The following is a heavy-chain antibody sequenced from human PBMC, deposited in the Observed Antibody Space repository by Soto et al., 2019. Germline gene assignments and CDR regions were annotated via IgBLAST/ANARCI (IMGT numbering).Heavy chain of an antibody. Sequence: ASVKVSRKASGYTFTGYYMHWVRQAPGQGLEWMGWINPNSGGTNYAQKFQGWVTMTRDTSISTAYMELSRLRSDDTAVYYCARAGYSSGWYDYYMDVWGKGTTVTVSS. D-gene: IGHD6-19*01. V-gene: IGHV1-2*04. J-gene: IGHJ6*03. CDR2: INPNSGGT. CDR3: ARAGYSSGWYDYYMDV. CDR1: GYTFTGYY.